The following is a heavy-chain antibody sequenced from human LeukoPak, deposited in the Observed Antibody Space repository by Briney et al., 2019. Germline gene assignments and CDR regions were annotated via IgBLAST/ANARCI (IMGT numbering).Heavy chain of an antibody. CDR1: GGSISSYY. Sequence: LSLTCTVSGGSISSYYWSWIRQPPGKGLEWVSGISWNSGSIGYADSVKGRFTISRDNAKNSLYLQMNSLRAEDMALYYCAKDSSGSYYGPGRFFDYWGQGTLVTVSS. CDR2: ISWNSGSI. J-gene: IGHJ4*02. D-gene: IGHD1-26*01. CDR3: AKDSSGSYYGPGRFFDY. V-gene: IGHV3-9*03.